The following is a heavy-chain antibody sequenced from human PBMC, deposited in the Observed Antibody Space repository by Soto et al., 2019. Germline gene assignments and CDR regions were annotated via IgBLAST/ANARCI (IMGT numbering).Heavy chain of an antibody. V-gene: IGHV3-30*19. CDR2: TSYDGNNK. J-gene: IGHJ4*02. CDR1: GFRFKSFV. Sequence: QLQLVESGGGVVQPGTSLRLSCAASGFRFKSFVMHWVRQAPGKGLDWVAFTSYDGNNKDYGDSVNGRFTVSRDNSQNTLHLQMDFLRPEDTALYYCARWGTTGGFDLWGQGTLVSVSS. D-gene: IGHD3-16*01. CDR3: ARWGTTGGFDL.